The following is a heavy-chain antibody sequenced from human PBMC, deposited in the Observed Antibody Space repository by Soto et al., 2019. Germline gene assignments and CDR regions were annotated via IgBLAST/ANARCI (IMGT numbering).Heavy chain of an antibody. CDR1: GFTFSRYG. V-gene: IGHV3-30*18. CDR2: ISYDGSNK. Sequence: GGSLRLSCAASGFTFSRYGMHWVRQAPGKGLEWVAVISYDGSNKYYADSVKGRFTISRDNSKNTLYLQMNSLRAEDTAVYYCAKDRWLQTSYSFDYWGQGTLVTVSS. D-gene: IGHD5-12*01. J-gene: IGHJ4*02. CDR3: AKDRWLQTSYSFDY.